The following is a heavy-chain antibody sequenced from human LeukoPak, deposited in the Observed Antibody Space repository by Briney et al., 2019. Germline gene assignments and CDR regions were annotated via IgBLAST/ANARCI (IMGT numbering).Heavy chain of an antibody. V-gene: IGHV3-11*01. CDR1: GFTFSDYY. J-gene: IGHJ3*02. CDR2: ISSNAKNI. CDR3: AGEARGYMAFQI. Sequence: GGSLRLSCAASGFTFSDYYMSWIRQAPGKGPEWVSYISSNAKNIYYADSVRGRFTISKDNARNSLYLQMNSLRDEDTAVYYCAGEARGYMAFQIWGQGTMVTVSP. D-gene: IGHD3-10*01.